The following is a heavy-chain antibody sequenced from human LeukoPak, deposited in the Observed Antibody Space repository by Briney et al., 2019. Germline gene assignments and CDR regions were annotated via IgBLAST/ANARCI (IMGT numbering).Heavy chain of an antibody. J-gene: IGHJ4*02. V-gene: IGHV3-7*03. Sequence: GGSLRLSCAASRFTFSKYWMSWVRQAPGEGLEWVANINQDGSQKYYLDSVKGRFTISRDNAENSLYLQMNSLRAEDTAVYYCARGGGDMSVVYAPFDYWGQGTLVTVSS. CDR3: ARGGGDMSVVYAPFDY. CDR2: INQDGSQK. CDR1: RFTFSKYW. D-gene: IGHD3-16*01.